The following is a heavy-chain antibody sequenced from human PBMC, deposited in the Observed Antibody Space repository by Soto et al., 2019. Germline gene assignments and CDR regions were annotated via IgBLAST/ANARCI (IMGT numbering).Heavy chain of an antibody. V-gene: IGHV4-30-2*01. CDR3: ARNLDYGGSAGTNWFDP. CDR1: GGSISSGAYS. Sequence: PSETLSLTCTVSGGSISSGAYSWSWIRLPPGKRLEWIGYIYHRGTSHYNPSLKSRVTMSVDRSKNQFSLNLRSVTAADTAVYYCARNLDYGGSAGTNWFDPWGQGTPAPVYS. D-gene: IGHD2-15*01. CDR2: IYHRGTS. J-gene: IGHJ5*02.